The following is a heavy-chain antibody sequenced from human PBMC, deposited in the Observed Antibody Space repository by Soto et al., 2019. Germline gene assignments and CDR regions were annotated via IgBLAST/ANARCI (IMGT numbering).Heavy chain of an antibody. D-gene: IGHD3-3*01. Sequence: PGGSLRLSCAASGFTFSDFYMSWIRQAPGKGLECVSYITNSGNTIYYADSVKGRFTISRDSAKNSLYLQMNSLRAEDTAVYYCATRTIFGVRDVDYWGQGTLVTVSS. CDR3: ATRTIFGVRDVDY. V-gene: IGHV3-11*01. CDR1: GFTFSDFY. CDR2: ITNSGNTI. J-gene: IGHJ4*02.